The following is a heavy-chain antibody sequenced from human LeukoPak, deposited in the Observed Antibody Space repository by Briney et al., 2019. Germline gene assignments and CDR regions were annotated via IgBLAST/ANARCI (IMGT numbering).Heavy chain of an antibody. CDR3: ARAWPRVVFGVVTLNWFDH. V-gene: IGHV1-69*13. CDR1: GGTFNSYA. CDR2: IIPIFGTA. D-gene: IGHD3-3*01. J-gene: IGHJ5*02. Sequence: VASVKVSCKASGGTFNSYAISWVRQAPGQGLEGMGGIIPIFGTANYAQKFQGRVTITADESTSTAYMELSSLRSEDTAVYYCARAWPRVVFGVVTLNWFDHWGQGTLVTVSS.